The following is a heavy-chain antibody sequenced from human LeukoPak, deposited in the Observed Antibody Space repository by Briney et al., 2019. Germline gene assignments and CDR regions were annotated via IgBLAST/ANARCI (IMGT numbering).Heavy chain of an antibody. D-gene: IGHD3-22*01. CDR3: AKEHDSSGPEGAYYFDY. CDR1: GFTFSSYT. Sequence: GGSLRLSCAASGFTFSSYTLHWVRQAPGKGLEWVAIISYDGYNKYYADSVKGRFTISRDNSKNTLYLQMNSLRAEDTAVYYCAKEHDSSGPEGAYYFDYWGQGTLVTVSS. CDR2: ISYDGYNK. V-gene: IGHV3-30-3*01. J-gene: IGHJ4*02.